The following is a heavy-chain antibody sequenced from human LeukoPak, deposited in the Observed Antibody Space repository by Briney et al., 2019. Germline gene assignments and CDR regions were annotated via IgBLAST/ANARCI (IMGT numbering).Heavy chain of an antibody. D-gene: IGHD3-10*01. CDR1: GGSISSGDYY. CDR3: ARVSAMVRGKIGY. Sequence: SETLSLTCTVSGGSISSGDYYWSWIRQPPGKGLEWIGYIYYSGSTYYNPSLKSRVTISVDTSKNQFSLKLSSVTAADTAVYYCARVSAMVRGKIGYWGQGTLVTVSS. V-gene: IGHV4-30-4*08. J-gene: IGHJ4*02. CDR2: IYYSGST.